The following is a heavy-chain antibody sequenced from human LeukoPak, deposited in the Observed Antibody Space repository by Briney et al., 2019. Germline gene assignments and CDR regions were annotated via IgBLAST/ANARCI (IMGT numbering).Heavy chain of an antibody. D-gene: IGHD3-22*01. CDR1: GFTFSSYS. CDR3: ARGYYDSSGYYYGDAFDI. Sequence: PGGSLRLSCAASGFTFSSYSMNWVRQAPGKGLEWVSSISSSSSYIYYADSVKGRFTIPRDNAKNSLYLQMNRLRAEDTAVYYCARGYYDSSGYYYGDAFDIWGQGTMVTVSS. V-gene: IGHV3-21*01. CDR2: ISSSSSYI. J-gene: IGHJ3*02.